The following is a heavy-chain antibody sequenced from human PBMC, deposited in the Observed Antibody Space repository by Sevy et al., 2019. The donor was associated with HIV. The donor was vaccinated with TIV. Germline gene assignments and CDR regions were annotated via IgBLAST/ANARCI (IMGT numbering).Heavy chain of an antibody. CDR1: GFNVNDIY. Sequence: GGSLRLSCAASGFNVNDIYINWVRQAPGKGLEWVSVMYSGGGTYYADSVKGRFTISRDDSKNTLYLQMSSLRVEDAAVYYCARDWGVGNYRAVDVWGPGTTVTVSS. CDR3: ARDWGVGNYRAVDV. CDR2: MYSGGGT. D-gene: IGHD3-16*01. J-gene: IGHJ6*02. V-gene: IGHV3-53*01.